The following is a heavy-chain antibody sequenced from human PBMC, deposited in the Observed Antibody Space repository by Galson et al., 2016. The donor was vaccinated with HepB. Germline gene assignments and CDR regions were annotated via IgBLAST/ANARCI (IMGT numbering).Heavy chain of an antibody. CDR2: ISYSGST. J-gene: IGHJ5*02. CDR3: ARVRVGTRVVPVATHYWRFDP. Sequence: ETLSLTCNVSSGSINSYSWSWIRQSPGKGLEWIGYISYSGSTNYNPSLNSRVTMSVDTSKNQFSLKLSSVTAADTAVYYCARVRVGTRVVPVATHYWRFDPWGQGTLVTVSS. CDR1: SGSINSYS. D-gene: IGHD2-2*01. V-gene: IGHV4-59*01.